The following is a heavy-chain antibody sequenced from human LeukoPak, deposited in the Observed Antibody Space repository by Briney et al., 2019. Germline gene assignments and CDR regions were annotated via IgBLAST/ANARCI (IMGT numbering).Heavy chain of an antibody. J-gene: IGHJ4*01. Sequence: SETLSLTCSVSGDSISNYYWGWIRQPPGKELEWIGYVHSSGSTSYNPTLKSRVTMSVDTSKQHFSLNLSSVTAADTAVYHCARVGTYSFDYWGHRALIAVSS. CDR3: ARVGTYSFDY. V-gene: IGHV4-59*01. CDR1: GDSISNYY. D-gene: IGHD2-15*01. CDR2: VHSSGST.